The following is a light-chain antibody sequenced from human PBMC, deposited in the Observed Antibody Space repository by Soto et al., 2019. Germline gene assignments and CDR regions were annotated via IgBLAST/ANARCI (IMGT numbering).Light chain of an antibody. Sequence: EIVLTQSPGTLSLSPGERATLSCRASQSAFSSYLAWYQQKPGQAPRLLIYGASSRATGIPDRFSGSGSGTEFALTISRLEREDFAVYYCQQYGSSPWTRGQGTKVEIK. J-gene: IGKJ1*01. CDR1: QSAFSSY. CDR3: QQYGSSPWT. V-gene: IGKV3-20*01. CDR2: GAS.